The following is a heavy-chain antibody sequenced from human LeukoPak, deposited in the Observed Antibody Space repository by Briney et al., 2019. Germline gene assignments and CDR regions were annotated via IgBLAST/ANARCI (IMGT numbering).Heavy chain of an antibody. CDR2: IRGSGGST. D-gene: IGHD1-26*01. CDR3: AKEESASYSDH. J-gene: IGHJ5*02. V-gene: IGHV3-23*01. Sequence: GGSLRLSCEASGFTFSRYGMSWVRQAPGKGLEWVSAIRGSGGSTYYADSMKGRFTISRGNSKNTLYLQMNSLRAEDTALYYCAKEESASYSDHWGQGTLVTVSS. CDR1: GFTFSRYG.